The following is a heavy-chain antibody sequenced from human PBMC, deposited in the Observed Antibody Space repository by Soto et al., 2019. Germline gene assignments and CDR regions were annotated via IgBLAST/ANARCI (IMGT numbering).Heavy chain of an antibody. CDR2: ISWNSGSI. CDR1: GFTFDDYA. V-gene: IGHV3-9*01. D-gene: IGHD3-3*01. Sequence: EVQLVESGGGLVQPGRSLRLSCAASGFTFDDYAMHWVRQAPGKGLEWVSGISWNSGSIGYADSVKGRFTISRDNAKNSLYLQMNSLRAEDTALYYCAKEGSLASRRFLEYGMDVWGQGTTVTVSS. CDR3: AKEGSLASRRFLEYGMDV. J-gene: IGHJ6*02.